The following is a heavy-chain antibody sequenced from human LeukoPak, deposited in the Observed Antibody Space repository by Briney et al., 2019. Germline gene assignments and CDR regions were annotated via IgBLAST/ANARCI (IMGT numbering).Heavy chain of an antibody. Sequence: ASVKVSCKASGYTFTSYYMHWVRQAPGQGLEWMGIINPSGGSTSYAQKFRGRVTMTRDTSTSTVYMELSSLRSEDTAVYYCARDPTSRRYCSGGSCLRAILVGVRFDPWGQGTLVTVSS. D-gene: IGHD2-15*01. CDR1: GYTFTSYY. CDR3: ARDPTSRRYCSGGSCLRAILVGVRFDP. CDR2: INPSGGST. J-gene: IGHJ5*02. V-gene: IGHV1-46*01.